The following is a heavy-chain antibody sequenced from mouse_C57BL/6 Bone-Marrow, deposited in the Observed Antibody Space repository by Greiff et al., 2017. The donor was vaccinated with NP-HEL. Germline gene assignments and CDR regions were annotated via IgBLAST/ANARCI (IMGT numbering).Heavy chain of an antibody. J-gene: IGHJ4*01. D-gene: IGHD1-1*01. Sequence: EVNVVESGGGLVQPGESLKLSCESNEYEFPSHDMSWVRKTPEKRLELVAAINSDGGSTYYPDTMERRFIISRDNTKKTLYLQMSSLRSEDTALYYCARLDYYGSSYAMDYWGQGTSVTVSS. CDR2: INSDGGST. CDR1: EYEFPSHD. V-gene: IGHV5-2*01. CDR3: ARLDYYGSSYAMDY.